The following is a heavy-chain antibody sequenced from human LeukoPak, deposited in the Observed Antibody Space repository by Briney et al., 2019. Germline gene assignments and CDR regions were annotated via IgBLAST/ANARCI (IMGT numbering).Heavy chain of an antibody. CDR2: INGGGGST. J-gene: IGHJ4*02. V-gene: IGHV3-23*01. D-gene: IGHD3-10*01. Sequence: GGSLRLSCAASGFTFSSFAMSWVRQAPGKGLEWVSAINGGGGSTYYADSVKGRFTISRDNAKNSLYLQMNSLRAEDTAVYYCASLRFGELPYFDYWGQGTLVTVSS. CDR1: GFTFSSFA. CDR3: ASLRFGELPYFDY.